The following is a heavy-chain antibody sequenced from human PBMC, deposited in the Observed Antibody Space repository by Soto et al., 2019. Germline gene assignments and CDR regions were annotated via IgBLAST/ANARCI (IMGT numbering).Heavy chain of an antibody. D-gene: IGHD2-21*02. J-gene: IGHJ4*02. CDR3: ARDLGGNFYHLSY. V-gene: IGHV3-30-3*01. CDR2: ISYDGSNK. CDR1: GFTFSSYA. Sequence: QVQLVESGGGVVQPGRSLRLSCAASGFTFSSYAMHWVRQAPGKGLEWVAVISYDGSNKYYADSVKGRFTISRDKSKNTLYLQMNSRRAEDTAVYYCARDLGGNFYHLSYWGQGTLVTVSS.